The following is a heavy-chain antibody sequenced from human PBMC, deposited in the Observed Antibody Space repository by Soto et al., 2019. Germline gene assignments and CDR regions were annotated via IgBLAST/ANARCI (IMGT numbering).Heavy chain of an antibody. V-gene: IGHV3-30-3*01. Sequence: QVQLVKSGGGVVQPGRSLRLSCAAAGFTFSSYAMHWVRQAPGKGLEWVAGISYDGSNKYYADSVKGRFTISRDNSKNTVYVQMISLRAEDTAVYYCARYKVAGSAIIDCWGQGTPVTVSS. CDR3: ARYKVAGSAIIDC. D-gene: IGHD6-19*01. CDR2: ISYDGSNK. CDR1: GFTFSSYA. J-gene: IGHJ4*02.